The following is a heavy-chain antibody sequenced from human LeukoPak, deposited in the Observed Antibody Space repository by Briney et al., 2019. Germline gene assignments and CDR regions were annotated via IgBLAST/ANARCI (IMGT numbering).Heavy chain of an antibody. CDR3: ARGRYSSSIYFDY. J-gene: IGHJ4*02. CDR2: IIPIFGTA. V-gene: IGHV1-69*05. D-gene: IGHD6-6*01. Sequence: SVKVSCKASGGTFSSYAISWVRQAPGQGLEWMGGIIPIFGTANYAQKFQGRVTIATDESTSTAYMELSSLRSEDTAVYYCARGRYSSSIYFDYWGQGTLVTVSS. CDR1: GGTFSSYA.